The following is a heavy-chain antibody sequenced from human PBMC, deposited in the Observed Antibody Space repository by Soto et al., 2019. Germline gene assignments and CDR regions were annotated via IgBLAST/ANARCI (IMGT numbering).Heavy chain of an antibody. Sequence: QLQLQESGPGLVKPSETLSLTCTVSGGSISSSSYYWGWIRQPPGKGLEWIGSIYYSGSTYYNPSLKSRVTISVDTSKNQFSLKLSSVTAADTAVYYCARLRLVLGVYYWGQGTLVTVSS. D-gene: IGHD6-19*01. CDR1: GGSISSSSYY. J-gene: IGHJ4*02. CDR3: ARLRLVLGVYY. CDR2: IYYSGST. V-gene: IGHV4-39*01.